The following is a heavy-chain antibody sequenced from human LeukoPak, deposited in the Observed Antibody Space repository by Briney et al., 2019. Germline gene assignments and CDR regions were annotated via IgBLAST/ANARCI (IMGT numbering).Heavy chain of an antibody. CDR1: GASFSSHH. Sequence: PSETLSLTCTVSGASFSSHHWGWIRPPPGKALEWIAYLFDTRTTKDNPSLNSRVTLSADTSKNQFSLRLTAVTAAGTAVYYCATIKRGNIFGYFDFWGQGILVTVSS. CDR2: LFDTRTT. V-gene: IGHV4-59*11. D-gene: IGHD5-18*01. CDR3: ATIKRGNIFGYFDF. J-gene: IGHJ4*02.